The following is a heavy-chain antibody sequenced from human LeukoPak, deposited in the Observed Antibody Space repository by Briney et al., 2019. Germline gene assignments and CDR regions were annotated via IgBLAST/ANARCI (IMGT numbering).Heavy chain of an antibody. V-gene: IGHV3-23*01. CDR2: ISGSGGST. Sequence: GGSLRLSCAASGFTFSSYAMSWVRQATGKGLEWVSAISGSGGSTYYADSVKGRFTISRDNSKNTLYLQMNSLRAEDTAVYYCAKDREVLLWFGESQYYWGQGTLVTVSS. D-gene: IGHD3-10*01. J-gene: IGHJ4*02. CDR3: AKDREVLLWFGESQYY. CDR1: GFTFSSYA.